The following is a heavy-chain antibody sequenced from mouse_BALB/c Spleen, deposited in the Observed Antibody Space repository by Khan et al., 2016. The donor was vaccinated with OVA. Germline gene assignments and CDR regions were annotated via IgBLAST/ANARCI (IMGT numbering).Heavy chain of an antibody. CDR2: IRLKSDNYAT. CDR1: GFTFSSDW. D-gene: IGHD4-1*02. Sequence: EVKLEVSGGGLVQPGGSMKLSCVASGFTFSSDWMSWVRQSPEKGLEWVAEIRLKSDNYATHYAESVKGKFTIPRDDSKSRLYLQMTSLRAEDTGIYYCTQLGRSYWGQGTLVTVSA. CDR3: TQLGRSY. V-gene: IGHV6-6*02. J-gene: IGHJ3*01.